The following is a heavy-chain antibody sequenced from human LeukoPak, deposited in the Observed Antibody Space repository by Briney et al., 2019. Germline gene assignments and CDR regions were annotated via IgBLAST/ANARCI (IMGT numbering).Heavy chain of an antibody. D-gene: IGHD2-15*01. V-gene: IGHV3-21*01. CDR3: ARGALDAATPFDS. J-gene: IGHJ5*01. Sequence: GGSLRLSCAASGFTFSSYWMNWVRQAPGKGLEWVSSISSSSSYIYYADSLKGRFTISRDNAKKSVYLQMNSLRAEDTAVYYCARGALDAATPFDSWGQGTLVTVSS. CDR1: GFTFSSYW. CDR2: ISSSSSYI.